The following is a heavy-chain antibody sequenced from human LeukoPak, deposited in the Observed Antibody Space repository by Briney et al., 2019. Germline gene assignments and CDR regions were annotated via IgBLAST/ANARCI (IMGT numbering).Heavy chain of an antibody. CDR3: AKNYYSDTSAYFRYAFDI. CDR1: GFTLNNYG. CDR2: IRYDGNNE. D-gene: IGHD3-22*01. Sequence: GGSLRLSCAASGFTLNNYGIHWVRQAPGKGLEWVAFIRYDGNNENYADSVKGRFIISRDNSKNTLYLEMDSLRAEDTAVYYCAKNYYSDTSAYFRYAFDIWGQGTVVTVSS. J-gene: IGHJ3*02. V-gene: IGHV3-30*02.